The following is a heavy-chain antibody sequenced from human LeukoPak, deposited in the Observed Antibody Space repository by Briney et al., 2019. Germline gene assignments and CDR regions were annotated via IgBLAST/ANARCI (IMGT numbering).Heavy chain of an antibody. CDR1: GASISSYS. CDR3: AKGGYIFDP. V-gene: IGHV4-59*01. Sequence: SETLSLTCTVSGASISSYSWSWIRRPPTQRLEWIGYIYYSATTNYNPSLKRRVTMSLDTSKNQFSLKLSSVTAADTGVYYCAKGGYIFDPWGQGILVTVSS. CDR2: IYYSATT. D-gene: IGHD2-2*02. J-gene: IGHJ5*02.